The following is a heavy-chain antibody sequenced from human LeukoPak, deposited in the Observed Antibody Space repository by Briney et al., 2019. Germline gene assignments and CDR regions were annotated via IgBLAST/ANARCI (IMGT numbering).Heavy chain of an antibody. CDR1: GFIVSSNY. V-gene: IGHV3-53*01. Sequence: PGGSLRLSCAASGFIVSSNYMSWVRQAPGKGLEWVSVMYSGGNTYYADSVEGRFTISRDNSKNTLYLQMNSLRAEDTAVYYCVRVWWDPDGRWFDPWGQGTLVTVSS. CDR2: MYSGGNT. CDR3: VRVWWDPDGRWFDP. D-gene: IGHD2-8*02. J-gene: IGHJ5*02.